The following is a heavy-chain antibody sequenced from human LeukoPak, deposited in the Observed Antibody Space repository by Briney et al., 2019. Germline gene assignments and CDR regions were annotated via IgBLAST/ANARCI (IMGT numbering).Heavy chain of an antibody. CDR3: ARQGDDRSDSYAYYYYFYMDV. J-gene: IGHJ6*03. CDR2: TYTRGTT. V-gene: IGHV4-4*09. CDR1: GGSISSYY. Sequence: PSETLSLICSVTGGSISSYYWSWIRQPPGGGLEWIGYTYTRGTTKYSPSLKSRATISVDTSKNQLSLKLSSLTAADSGVYYCARQGDDRSDSYAYYYYFYMDVWGTGTTV. D-gene: IGHD3-16*01.